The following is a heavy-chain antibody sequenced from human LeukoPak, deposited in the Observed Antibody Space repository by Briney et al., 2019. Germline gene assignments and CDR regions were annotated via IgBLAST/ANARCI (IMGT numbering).Heavy chain of an antibody. J-gene: IGHJ6*03. CDR3: AREYGSGSYPYYYYMDV. V-gene: IGHV3-66*01. CDR1: EFSVGSNY. Sequence: GGSLRLSCAASEFSVGSNYMGWVRQAPGKGLEWVSVIYSGGSTYYADSVKGRFTISRDNSKNTLYLQMNSLRAEDTAVYYCAREYGSGSYPYYYYMDVWGKGTTVTISS. D-gene: IGHD3-10*01. CDR2: IYSGGST.